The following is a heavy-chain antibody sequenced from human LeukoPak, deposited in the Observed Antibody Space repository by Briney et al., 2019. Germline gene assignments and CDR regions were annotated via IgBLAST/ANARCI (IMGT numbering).Heavy chain of an antibody. CDR2: IDPSDSYI. D-gene: IGHD1-26*01. J-gene: IGHJ6*02. Sequence: GESLKISCKGSGYSFTSYWISWVRQMPGKGLEWMGRIDPSDSYINYSPSFQGHVTISADKSISTAYLQWGSLKASDTAMYYCARHRHSGISGYYGMDVWGQGTTVTVSS. CDR3: ARHRHSGISGYYGMDV. V-gene: IGHV5-10-1*01. CDR1: GYSFTSYW.